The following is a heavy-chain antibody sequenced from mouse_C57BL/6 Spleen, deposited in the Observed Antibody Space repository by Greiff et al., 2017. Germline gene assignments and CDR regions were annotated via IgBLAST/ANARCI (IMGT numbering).Heavy chain of an antibody. CDR3: TTGVVEGDY. V-gene: IGHV14-4*01. Sequence: EVQLQQSGAELVRPGASVKLSCTASGFNIKDDYMHWVKQRPEQGLEWIGWIDPENGDTEYASKFQGKATITADTTSNTAYLQLSSLTSEDTAVYCCTTGVVEGDYWGQGTTLTVSS. J-gene: IGHJ2*01. CDR1: GFNIKDDY. CDR2: IDPENGDT. D-gene: IGHD1-1*01.